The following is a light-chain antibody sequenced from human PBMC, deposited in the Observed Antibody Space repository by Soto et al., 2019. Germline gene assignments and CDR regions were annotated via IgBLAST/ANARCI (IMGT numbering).Light chain of an antibody. CDR1: QSVSSY. CDR3: QLYGISPQ. J-gene: IGKJ5*01. V-gene: IGKV3-20*01. CDR2: NAS. Sequence: EIVLTQSPATLSLSPGERATLSCRASQSVSSYLAWYQQKPGQAPRLLISNASRRATGIPDRFSGSASGPDFTLTINRLEPEDFAVYYCQLYGISPQFGQGTRLEI.